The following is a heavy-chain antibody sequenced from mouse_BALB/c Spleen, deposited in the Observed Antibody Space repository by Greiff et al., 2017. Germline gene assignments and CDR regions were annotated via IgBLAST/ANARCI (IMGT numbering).Heavy chain of an antibody. CDR1: GYTFTNYW. J-gene: IGHJ2*01. Sequence: QVQLKESGAELVRPGTSVKISCKASGYTFTNYWLGWVKQRPGHGLEWIGDIYPGGGYTNYNEKFKGKATLTADTSSSTAYMQLSSLTSEDSAVYFCARGMNYFDDWGQGTTLTVSS. CDR3: ARGMNYFDD. CDR2: IYPGGGYT. V-gene: IGHV1-63*02.